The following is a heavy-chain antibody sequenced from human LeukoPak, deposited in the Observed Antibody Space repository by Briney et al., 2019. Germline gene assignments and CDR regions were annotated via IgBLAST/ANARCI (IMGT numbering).Heavy chain of an antibody. J-gene: IGHJ3*02. V-gene: IGHV4-39*07. CDR2: IYYSGST. Sequence: SETLSLTCTVSGGSISSSSYYWGWIRQPPGKGLEWIGSIYYSGSTYYNPSLKSRVTISVDTSKNQFSLKLSSVTAADTAVYYCARTEFDAFDIWGQGTMVTVSS. CDR1: GGSISSSSYY. D-gene: IGHD3-10*01. CDR3: ARTEFDAFDI.